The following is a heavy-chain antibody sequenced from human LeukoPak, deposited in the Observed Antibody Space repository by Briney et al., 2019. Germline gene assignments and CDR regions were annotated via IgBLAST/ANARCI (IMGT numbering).Heavy chain of an antibody. J-gene: IGHJ4*02. CDR2: ISAYNGNT. V-gene: IGHV1-18*01. CDR3: ARVGIAAAGTIDVDY. Sequence: ASVKVSCKASGYTFTSYGISWVRQAPGQGLEWMGWISAYNGNTNYAQKLQGRVTMTTDTSTSTAYMELRSLRSDDTAVHYCARVGIAAAGTIDVDYWGQGTLVTVSS. CDR1: GYTFTSYG. D-gene: IGHD6-13*01.